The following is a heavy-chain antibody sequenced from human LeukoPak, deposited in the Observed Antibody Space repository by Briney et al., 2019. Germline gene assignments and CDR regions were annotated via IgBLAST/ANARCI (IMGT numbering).Heavy chain of an antibody. J-gene: IGHJ6*02. D-gene: IGHD6-13*01. CDR2: XYYSGST. CDR3: ARDSPYSSSWYRHYYYGMDV. Sequence: SETLSLTCTVSGGSISSYYWSWIRQPPGKGLEWXGXXYYSGSTNYNPSLKSRVTISVDTSKNQFSLKLSSVTAADTAVYYCARDSPYSSSWYRHYYYGMDVWGQGTTVTVSS. CDR1: GGSISSYY. V-gene: IGHV4-59*01.